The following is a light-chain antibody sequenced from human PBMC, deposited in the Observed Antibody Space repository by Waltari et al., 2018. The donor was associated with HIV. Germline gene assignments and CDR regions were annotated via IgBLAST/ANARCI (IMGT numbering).Light chain of an antibody. CDR1: SSDVGGYTS. CDR3: SSYTSSSTLWV. CDR2: EVS. Sequence: QSALTQPASVSGSPGQSLTIPCTGTSSDVGGYTSVSWYQQHPGKAPKLMIYEVSNRPSGVSNRFSGSKSGNTASLTISGLQAEDEADYYCSSYTSSSTLWVFGGGTKLTVL. V-gene: IGLV2-14*01. J-gene: IGLJ3*02.